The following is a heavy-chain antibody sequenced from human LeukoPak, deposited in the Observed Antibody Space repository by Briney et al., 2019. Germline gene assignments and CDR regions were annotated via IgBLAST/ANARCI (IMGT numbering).Heavy chain of an antibody. Sequence: GGSLRLSCAASGFTFSSYAVSWVRQAPGKGLEWVSAISGSGGSTYYADSVKGRFTISRDNSKNTLYLQMNSLRAEDTAVYYCAKDALMMTQYYYGMDVWGQGTTVTVSS. CDR2: ISGSGGST. J-gene: IGHJ6*02. CDR3: AKDALMMTQYYYGMDV. V-gene: IGHV3-23*01. CDR1: GFTFSSYA. D-gene: IGHD3-16*01.